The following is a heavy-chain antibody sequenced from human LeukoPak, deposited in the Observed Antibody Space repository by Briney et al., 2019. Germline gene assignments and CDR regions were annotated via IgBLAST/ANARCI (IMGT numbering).Heavy chain of an antibody. V-gene: IGHV3-30*18. D-gene: IGHD4-17*01. CDR1: GFTFSSYG. CDR2: ISYDGSNK. Sequence: QPGRSLRLSCAASGFTFSSYGMHWVRQAPGKGLEWVAVISYDGSNKYYADSVKGRFTISRDNSKNTLYLQMNSLRAEDTAVYYCAKAGSTVTTFFSFDYWGQGTLVTVSS. J-gene: IGHJ4*02. CDR3: AKAGSTVTTFFSFDY.